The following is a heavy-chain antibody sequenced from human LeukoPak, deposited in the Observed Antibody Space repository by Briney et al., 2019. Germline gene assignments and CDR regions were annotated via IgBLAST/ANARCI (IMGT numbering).Heavy chain of an antibody. J-gene: IGHJ4*02. CDR1: GGSISSYY. CDR2: IHYSGST. V-gene: IGHV4-59*12. D-gene: IGHD4-17*01. CDR3: ARRCTRRSERKFDY. Sequence: SETLSLTCTVSGGSISSYYWSWIRQPPGKGLEWIGYIHYSGSTNYNPSLKSRVTISVDMSKNQFSLKLSSVTAADTAVYYCARRCTRRSERKFDYWGQGTLVTVSS.